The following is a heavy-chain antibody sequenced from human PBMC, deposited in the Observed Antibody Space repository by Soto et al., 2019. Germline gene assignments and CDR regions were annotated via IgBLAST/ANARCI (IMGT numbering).Heavy chain of an antibody. J-gene: IGHJ4*02. D-gene: IGHD6-19*01. CDR2: ISYDASNK. V-gene: IGHV3-30*03. CDR1: GFTFSSYA. Sequence: QVQLVDSGGTVVQPGRSLRLSCAASGFTFSSYALHWVRQAPGKGLEWVTLISYDASNKYYGNSVKGRFTISRDNSKNTLYLQMDSLRAEDTAVYYCARSSGWGIDYWGQGTLVTVSS. CDR3: ARSSGWGIDY.